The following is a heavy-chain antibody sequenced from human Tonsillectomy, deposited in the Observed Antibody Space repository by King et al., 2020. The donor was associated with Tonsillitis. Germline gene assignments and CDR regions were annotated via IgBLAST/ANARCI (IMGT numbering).Heavy chain of an antibody. CDR1: GFTVSSMY. V-gene: IGHV3-53*01. Sequence: VKLVESGGGLIQPGESLRLSCAASGFTVSSMYMNWVRQAPGKGLEWLSVIYRGGNTYYADSVKGRFIISRDNSKNTLYLQINSLTADDTAVYYCAREGSADYYFDYWGQGILVTVSS. J-gene: IGHJ4*02. D-gene: IGHD2-15*01. CDR2: IYRGGNT. CDR3: AREGSADYYFDY.